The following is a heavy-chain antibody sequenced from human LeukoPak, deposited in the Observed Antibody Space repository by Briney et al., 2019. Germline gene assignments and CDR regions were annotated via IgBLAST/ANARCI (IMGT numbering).Heavy chain of an antibody. CDR2: IYYSGST. CDR1: GGSISSGDYY. V-gene: IGHV4-30-4*01. Sequence: SETLSLTCTVSGGSISSGDYYWSWIRQPPGKGLEWIGYIYYSGSTYYNPSLKSRVTISVDTSKNQFSLKLGSVTAADTAVYYCARDCSGGSCYVGGQGTLVTVSS. CDR3: ARDCSGGSCYV. D-gene: IGHD2-15*01. J-gene: IGHJ4*02.